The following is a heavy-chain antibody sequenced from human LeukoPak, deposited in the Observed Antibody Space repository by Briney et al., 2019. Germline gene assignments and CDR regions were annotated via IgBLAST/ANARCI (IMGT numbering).Heavy chain of an antibody. CDR2: IYYSGST. CDR3: ARDQGSSSGRHNDYYYHDD. Sequence: PSETLSLTCTVSGDSLSSYYWRCIRQPPGKGLEWIGYIYYSGSTNYNPSLKSRVTISVDTSKNQFSLKLSSVTAADTAVYYCARDQGSSSGRHNDYYYHDDWGQGTTVTVSS. J-gene: IGHJ6*02. D-gene: IGHD6-6*01. CDR1: GDSLSSYY. V-gene: IGHV4-59*01.